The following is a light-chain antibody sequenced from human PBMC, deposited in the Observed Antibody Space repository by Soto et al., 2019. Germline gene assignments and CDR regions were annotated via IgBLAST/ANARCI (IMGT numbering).Light chain of an antibody. CDR1: QSVSVNS. CDR3: QQYCGSPFT. J-gene: IGKJ3*01. Sequence: EIVLTQSPGTLSLSPGARATLSCRASQSVSVNSLAWYQQKGGQAPRLLIYAASTRATGVPDRFSGTGSATYFSVTIGRLGTDDSAVYYCQQYCGSPFTFGPGTKVDIK. CDR2: AAS. V-gene: IGKV3-20*01.